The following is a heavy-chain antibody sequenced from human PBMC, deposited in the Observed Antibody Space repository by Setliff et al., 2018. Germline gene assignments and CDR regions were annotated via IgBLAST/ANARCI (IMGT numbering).Heavy chain of an antibody. CDR3: AKQGYSDSLYAFDV. Sequence: ASVQVSCKTSGYTFTAYYIYWVRQAPGHGLELMGRIHPNTGSTNYLQDFQGRVTITRDTSIYTVYMELTGLTSGDTAVYYCAKQGYSDSLYAFDVWGQGTVVTVSS. D-gene: IGHD3-16*02. CDR1: GYTFTAYY. J-gene: IGHJ3*01. V-gene: IGHV1-2*06. CDR2: IHPNTGST.